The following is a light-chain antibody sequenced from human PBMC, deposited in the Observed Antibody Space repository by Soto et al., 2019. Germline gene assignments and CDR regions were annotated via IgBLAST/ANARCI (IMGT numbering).Light chain of an antibody. V-gene: IGLV2-14*01. J-gene: IGLJ1*01. Sequence: QSALTQPASVSGSPGQSITISCTGTSSDVDGYNYVSWYQYHPGKAPKLMIYDVRNRPSGVSNRFSGSKSGNTASLIISGLQPEDEADYYCSSYTTYSTYVFGTGTKLTVL. CDR1: SSDVDGYNY. CDR2: DVR. CDR3: SSYTTYSTYV.